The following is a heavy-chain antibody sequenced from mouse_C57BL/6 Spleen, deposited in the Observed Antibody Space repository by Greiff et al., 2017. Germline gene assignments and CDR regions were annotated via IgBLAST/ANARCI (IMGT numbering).Heavy chain of an antibody. CDR2: IYPGSGNT. CDR1: GYSFTSYY. V-gene: IGHV1-66*01. J-gene: IGHJ4*01. CDR3: ARETTVVAFYAMDY. D-gene: IGHD1-1*01. Sequence: VQLQQSGPELVKPGASVKISCKASGYSFTSYYIHWVKQRPGQGLEWIGWIYPGSGNTKYNEKFKGKATLTADTSSSTAYMHLSSLTSEDSAVYYCARETTVVAFYAMDYWGQGTSVTVSS.